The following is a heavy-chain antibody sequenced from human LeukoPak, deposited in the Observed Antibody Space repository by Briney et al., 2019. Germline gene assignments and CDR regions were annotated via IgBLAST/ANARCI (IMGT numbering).Heavy chain of an antibody. CDR2: IYYSGTT. V-gene: IGHV4-59*01. CDR3: ATSYYDYDRWDY. CDR1: GDSISSYY. J-gene: IGHJ4*02. Sequence: SETLSLTCSVSGDSISSYYWSWIRQPPGKGLEWIGYIYYSGTTKYNPSLESRVTISVDTSKSQFSLKVNSVTSAGTAIYYCATSYYDYDRWDYWGQGALVTVSS. D-gene: IGHD3-16*01.